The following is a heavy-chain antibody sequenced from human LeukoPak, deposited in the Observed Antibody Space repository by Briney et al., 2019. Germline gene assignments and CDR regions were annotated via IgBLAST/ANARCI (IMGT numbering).Heavy chain of an antibody. CDR3: ARLNLPTITIFIKRAYYYYMDV. CDR2: VHYSGST. J-gene: IGHJ6*03. Sequence: SETLSLTCSVSGGSISSSSYFWGWIRQPPGKGLEWIASVHYSGSTYYNPSLKSRATISVNTSKNQFSLKLSSVTAADTAVYFCARLNLPTITIFIKRAYYYYMDVWGKGTTVTISS. V-gene: IGHV4-39*01. D-gene: IGHD3-9*01. CDR1: GGSISSSSYF.